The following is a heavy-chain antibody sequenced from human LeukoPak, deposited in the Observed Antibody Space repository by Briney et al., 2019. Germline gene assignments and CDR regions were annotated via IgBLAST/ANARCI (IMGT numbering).Heavy chain of an antibody. D-gene: IGHD2-15*01. CDR3: AKTRPPCSGGSCYFRYFDY. J-gene: IGHJ4*02. CDR2: ISASGGNT. Sequence: LSGGSLRLSCAASGFTFSSYAMSWVRQAPGKGLEWVSAISASGGNTYYADSVKGRFTISRDNSKNTLYLQMNSLRAEDTAVYYCAKTRPPCSGGSCYFRYFDYWGQGTLVTVSS. V-gene: IGHV3-23*01. CDR1: GFTFSSYA.